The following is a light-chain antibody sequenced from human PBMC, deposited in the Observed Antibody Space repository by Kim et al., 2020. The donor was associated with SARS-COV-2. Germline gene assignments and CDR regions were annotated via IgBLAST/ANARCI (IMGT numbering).Light chain of an antibody. Sequence: SASVEDRVTITCRASHVIRNNLGWYQQKPGKAPKRLIYAASSLQSGVPSRFSGSGSGTEFTLTITSLQTEDFATYSCLQHNNYPYTFGQGTKLEI. V-gene: IGKV1-17*01. CDR3: LQHNNYPYT. CDR2: AAS. J-gene: IGKJ2*01. CDR1: HVIRNN.